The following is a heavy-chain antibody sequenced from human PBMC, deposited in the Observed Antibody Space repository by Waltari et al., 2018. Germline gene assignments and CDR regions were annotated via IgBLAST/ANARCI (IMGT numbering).Heavy chain of an antibody. V-gene: IGHV4-38-2*01. CDR1: GYSISSGYY. CDR3: ARPLALEYSSSFDAFDI. J-gene: IGHJ3*02. Sequence: QVQLQESGPGLVKPSETLSLTCAVSGYSISSGYYWGWIRQPPGKGLEWIGSIYHSGSTYYNPSLKSRVTISVDTSKNQFSPKLSSVTAADTAVYYCARPLALEYSSSFDAFDIWGQGTMVTVSS. D-gene: IGHD6-6*01. CDR2: IYHSGST.